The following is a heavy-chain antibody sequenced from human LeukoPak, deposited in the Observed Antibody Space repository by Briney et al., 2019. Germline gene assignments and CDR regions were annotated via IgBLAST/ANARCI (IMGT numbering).Heavy chain of an antibody. CDR2: ISVYNGKP. J-gene: IGHJ4*02. V-gene: IGHV1-18*01. CDR3: ARNGDYVPYFDY. Sequence: ASVKVSCKASGYTFISYGISWVRQAPGQGLEWMGWISVYNGKPNYAQKFQGRVTMSTDTSTSTAYMELRGLRSDDTAVYYCARNGDYVPYFDYWGQGTLVTVSS. CDR1: GYTFISYG. D-gene: IGHD4-17*01.